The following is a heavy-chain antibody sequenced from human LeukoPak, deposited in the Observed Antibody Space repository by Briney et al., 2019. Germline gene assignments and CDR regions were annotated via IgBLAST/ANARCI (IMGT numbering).Heavy chain of an antibody. V-gene: IGHV3-21*01. CDR1: GFTFSSYS. D-gene: IGHD3-10*01. CDR2: ISSSSSYI. Sequence: GGSLRLSCAASGFTFSSYSMNWVRQAPGKGLEWVSSISSSSSYIYYADSVKGRFTISRDSAKNSLYLQMNSLRAEDTAVYYCARGSASAQGSFDYWGQGTLVTVSS. J-gene: IGHJ4*02. CDR3: ARGSASAQGSFDY.